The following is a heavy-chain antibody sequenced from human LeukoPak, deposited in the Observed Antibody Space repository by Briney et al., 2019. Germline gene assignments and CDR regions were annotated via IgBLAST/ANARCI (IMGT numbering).Heavy chain of an antibody. CDR3: ARREAWWKWLPELRQFDS. D-gene: IGHD6-19*01. V-gene: IGHV4-38-2*02. Sequence: PSETLSLTCTVSGYSISSGYYWGWIRQPPGKGLEWIGSIYHSGSTYYNPSLKSRVTISVDTSKNQFSLKLSSVTAADTAVYYCARREAWWKWLPELRQFDSWGQGTLVTVSS. J-gene: IGHJ4*02. CDR1: GYSISSGYY. CDR2: IYHSGST.